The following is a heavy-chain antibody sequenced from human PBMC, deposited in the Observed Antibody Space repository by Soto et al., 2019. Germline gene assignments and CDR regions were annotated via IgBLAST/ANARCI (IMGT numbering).Heavy chain of an antibody. Sequence: GGSLRLSCAASGFTFSDYYMIWIRQAPGKGLEWVSYISSSGSTIYYADSVKGRFTISRDNAKNSLYLQMNSLRAEDTAVYYCARVSYCSSTSCYGAEYFQHWGQGTLVTVSS. CDR2: ISSSGSTI. CDR1: GFTFSDYY. V-gene: IGHV3-11*01. D-gene: IGHD2-2*01. CDR3: ARVSYCSSTSCYGAEYFQH. J-gene: IGHJ1*01.